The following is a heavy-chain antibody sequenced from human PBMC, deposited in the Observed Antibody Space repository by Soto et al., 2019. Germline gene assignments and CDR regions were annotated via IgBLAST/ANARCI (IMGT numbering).Heavy chain of an antibody. CDR1: GGSISTYY. CDR2: IYNSGNT. Sequence: QVQLQESGPGLVKPSETLSLTCTVSGGSISTYYRNWILQPPGKGLEWIGYIYNSGNTNYNPSLRSRVTISVDTSKNQFSLRLTSVTAANTAVYYCAAPPRYWFHGTLVAVSS. D-gene: IGHD6-6*01. CDR3: AAPPRY. J-gene: IGHJ4*01. V-gene: IGHV4-59*01.